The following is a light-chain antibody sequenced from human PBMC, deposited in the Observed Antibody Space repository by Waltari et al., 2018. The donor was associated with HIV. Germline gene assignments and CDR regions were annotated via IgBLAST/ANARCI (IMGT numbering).Light chain of an antibody. CDR1: DPHIGAGDD. V-gene: IGLV1-40*01. Sequence: QSVLTQPPSVSGAPGQRVTISCPWSDPHIGAGDDVHWYQQLPGTAPKLLIYGNSNRPSGVPDRFSGSRSGTSASLAITGLQAEDEADYYCQSYDVTLSGPLVFGGGTKLTVL. CDR3: QSYDVTLSGPLV. CDR2: GNS. J-gene: IGLJ2*01.